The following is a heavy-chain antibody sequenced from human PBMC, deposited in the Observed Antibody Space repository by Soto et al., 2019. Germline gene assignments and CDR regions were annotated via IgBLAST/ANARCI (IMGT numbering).Heavy chain of an antibody. CDR3: ARGHGTYYYDSSGYRDAFDI. V-gene: IGHV3-23*01. D-gene: IGHD3-22*01. CDR1: GFTFSSYA. CDR2: ISGSGGTT. Sequence: GGSLRLSCAASGFTFSSYAMNWVRQAPGEGLEWVSTISGSGGTTYYADSVKGRFTISRDNSKNTLYLQMNTLRAEDTAVYYCARGHGTYYYDSSGYRDAFDIWGQGTMVTVSS. J-gene: IGHJ3*02.